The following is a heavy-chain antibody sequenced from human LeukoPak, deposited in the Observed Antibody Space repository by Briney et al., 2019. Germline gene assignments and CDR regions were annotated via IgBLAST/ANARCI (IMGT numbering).Heavy chain of an antibody. CDR2: MNPNSGNT. D-gene: IGHD3-3*01. CDR3: ARSRDYDFWSGYYPFDY. Sequence: ASVKVSCKASGYTFTSYDINWVRQATGQGLEWMGWMNPNSGNTGYAQKFQGRVTITADKSTSTAYMELSSLRSEDTAVYYCARSRDYDFWSGYYPFDYWGQGTLVTVSS. J-gene: IGHJ4*02. V-gene: IGHV1-8*01. CDR1: GYTFTSYD.